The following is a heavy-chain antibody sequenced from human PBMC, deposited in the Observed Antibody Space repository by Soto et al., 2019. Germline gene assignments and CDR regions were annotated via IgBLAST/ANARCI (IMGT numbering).Heavy chain of an antibody. V-gene: IGHV6-1*01. CDR2: TYYRSKWYN. J-gene: IGHJ4*02. CDR3: ARGLNYYDSSEQGLDY. Sequence: QTRSLTRAISGYSVSSNSAAWNLIRQSPSRGLEWLGRTYYRSKWYNDYAVSVKSRITINPDTSKNQFSLQLNSVTPEDTAVYYCARGLNYYDSSEQGLDYWGQGTLVTVSS. D-gene: IGHD3-22*01. CDR1: GYSVSSNSAA.